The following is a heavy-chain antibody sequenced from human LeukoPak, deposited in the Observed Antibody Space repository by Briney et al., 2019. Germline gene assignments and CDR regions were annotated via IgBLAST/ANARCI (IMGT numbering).Heavy chain of an antibody. CDR2: IYWNDDK. D-gene: IGHD6-13*01. CDR3: AHRIAPGGTFDY. Sequence: SGPTLVQPPPTLTLTCSFSGSSLGTAGAEVGWIRQPPGKALVWLALIYWNDDKLYSPSLKSRLTITKDTSKNQVVLTLANMDPVDTATYYCAHRIAPGGTFDYWGQGALVTVSS. V-gene: IGHV2-5*01. CDR1: GSSLGTAGAE. J-gene: IGHJ4*02.